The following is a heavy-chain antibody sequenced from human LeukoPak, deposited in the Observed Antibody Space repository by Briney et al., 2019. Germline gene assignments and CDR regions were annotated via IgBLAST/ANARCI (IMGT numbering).Heavy chain of an antibody. CDR2: IYTSGST. D-gene: IGHD2-21*02. V-gene: IGHV4-61*02. Sequence: PSQTLSLTCTVSGGSISSGSYYWSWIRQPAGKGLEWIGRIYTSGSTNYNPSLKSRVTISVDTSKNHFSLNLSSVTAAGTAVYYCARDSRVTAYYYYYMDVWGKGTTVTVSS. J-gene: IGHJ6*03. CDR3: ARDSRVTAYYYYYMDV. CDR1: GGSISSGSYY.